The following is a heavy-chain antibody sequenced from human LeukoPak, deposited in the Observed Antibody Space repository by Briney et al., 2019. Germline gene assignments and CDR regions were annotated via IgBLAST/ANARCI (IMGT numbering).Heavy chain of an antibody. V-gene: IGHV1-46*01. CDR2: INPSGGNT. Sequence: WASVKVSCTASGYTFTKYYMHWVRQAPGQGLEWMGIINPSGGNTSYAQKFQGRVTMTRDTSTSTVYVELSSLRSEDTAVYYCAGSVATGTTDRLDYYYYGLDVWGQGTTVTVSS. CDR3: AGSVATGTTDRLDYYYYGLDV. D-gene: IGHD1-1*01. J-gene: IGHJ6*02. CDR1: GYTFTKYY.